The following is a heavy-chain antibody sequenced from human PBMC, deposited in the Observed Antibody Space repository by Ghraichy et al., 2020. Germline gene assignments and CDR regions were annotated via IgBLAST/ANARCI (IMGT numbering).Heavy chain of an antibody. V-gene: IGHV4-34*01. Sequence: SETLSLTCAVYGGSFSGYYWSWIRQPPGKGLEWIGEINHSGSTNYNPSLKSRVTISVDTSKNQFSLKLSSVTAADTAGYYCASFFWSGYYRLPPVPPQHWGQGTLVTVSS. J-gene: IGHJ1*01. CDR2: INHSGST. CDR1: GGSFSGYY. CDR3: ASFFWSGYYRLPPVPPQH. D-gene: IGHD3-3*01.